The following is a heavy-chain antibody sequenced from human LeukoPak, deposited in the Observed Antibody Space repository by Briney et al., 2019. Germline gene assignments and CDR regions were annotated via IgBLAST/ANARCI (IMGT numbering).Heavy chain of an antibody. CDR3: ARERAAAGTNWFDP. J-gene: IGHJ5*02. CDR1: GYTFTGYY. D-gene: IGHD6-13*01. CDR2: INPNSGGT. Sequence: VASVKVSCKASGYTFTGYYMHWVRQAPGQGLEWMGWINPNSGGTNYAQKFQGWVTMTRDTSISTAYMELSRLRSDGTAVYYCARERAAAGTNWFDPWGQGTLVTVSS. V-gene: IGHV1-2*04.